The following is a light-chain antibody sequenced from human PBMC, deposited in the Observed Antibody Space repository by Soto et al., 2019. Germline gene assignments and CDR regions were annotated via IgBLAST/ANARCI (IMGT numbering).Light chain of an antibody. Sequence: EIVLTQSPGTLSVSPGERATLSCRASQSVSSSYLAWYQHKPGQAPRLLIYGASSRATGIPDRFSGSGSGTDFTLTISRLEPEDFAVYYCQQYGSSSWTFGQGTKVDVK. V-gene: IGKV3-20*01. CDR1: QSVSSSY. CDR2: GAS. CDR3: QQYGSSSWT. J-gene: IGKJ1*01.